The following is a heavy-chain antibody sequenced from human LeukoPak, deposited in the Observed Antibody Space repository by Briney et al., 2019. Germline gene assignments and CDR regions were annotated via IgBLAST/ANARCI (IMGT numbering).Heavy chain of an antibody. CDR3: ARGRQLNWCWFDP. J-gene: IGHJ5*02. CDR2: INHSGST. V-gene: IGHV4-34*01. Sequence: SETLSFTCAVYGGSFSGYYWSWIRQPPGKGLEWIGEINHSGSTNYHPSLKSRVTISVDTSKNQFSLKLSPVTAADTAVYYCARGRQLNWCWFDPWCQGPLVTVSS. CDR1: GGSFSGYY. D-gene: IGHD1-1*01.